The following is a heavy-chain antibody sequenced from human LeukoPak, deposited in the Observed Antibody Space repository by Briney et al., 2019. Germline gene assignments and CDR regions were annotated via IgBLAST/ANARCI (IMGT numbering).Heavy chain of an antibody. J-gene: IGHJ6*02. D-gene: IGHD3-10*01. CDR2: INPNSGGT. CDR3: ARSASWGSGSYYYYGMDV. CDR1: GYTFTGYY. Sequence: ASVKVSCKASGYTFTGYYMHWVRQAPGQGLEWMGWINPNSGGTNYAQKFQGRVTMTRDTTISTAYMELSRLRSDDTAVYYCARSASWGSGSYYYYGMDVWGQGTTVTVSS. V-gene: IGHV1-2*02.